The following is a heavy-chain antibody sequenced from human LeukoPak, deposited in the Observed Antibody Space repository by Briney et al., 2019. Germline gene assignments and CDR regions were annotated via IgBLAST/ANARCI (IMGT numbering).Heavy chain of an antibody. J-gene: IGHJ4*02. CDR3: ARVMDFWSGHYLFDY. Sequence: ASVKVSCKASGYTFTSYGISWVRQAPGQGLEWMGWISAYNGNTNYAQKLQGRVTMTTDTSTSTAYMELRSLRSDDTAVYYCARVMDFWSGHYLFDYWGQGTLVTVSS. CDR1: GYTFTSYG. V-gene: IGHV1-18*01. D-gene: IGHD3-3*01. CDR2: ISAYNGNT.